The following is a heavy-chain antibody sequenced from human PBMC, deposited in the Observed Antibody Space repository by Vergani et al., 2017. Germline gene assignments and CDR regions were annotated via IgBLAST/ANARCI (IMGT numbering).Heavy chain of an antibody. D-gene: IGHD2-2*01. J-gene: IGHJ4*02. V-gene: IGHV3-15*07. CDR2: IKSKTDGGTT. CDR1: GFTFSNAW. Sequence: EVQLVESGGGLVKPGGSLRLSCAASGFTFSNAWMNWVRQAPGKGLEWVGRIKSKTDGGTTDYAAPVKGRFTISRDDSKNTLYLQMNSLKTEDTAVYYXTAGCSSTSCWKYYFDYWGQGTLVTVSS. CDR3: TAGCSSTSCWKYYFDY.